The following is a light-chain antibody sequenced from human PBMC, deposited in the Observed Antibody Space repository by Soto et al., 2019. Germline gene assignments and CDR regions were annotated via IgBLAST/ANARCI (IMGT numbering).Light chain of an antibody. Sequence: EIVLTQSPATLSLSPGERATLSCRASQSVSRYLAWYQQKPGQAPRLLIYDASNRATGIPARLSGSGSGTDFTLTISSLEPEDFAVYYCQQRIDWPSTFGGGTKVQIK. V-gene: IGKV3-11*01. CDR1: QSVSRY. CDR2: DAS. J-gene: IGKJ4*01. CDR3: QQRIDWPST.